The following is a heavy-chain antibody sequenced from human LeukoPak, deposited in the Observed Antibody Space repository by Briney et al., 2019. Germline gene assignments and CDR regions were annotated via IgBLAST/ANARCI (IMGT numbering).Heavy chain of an antibody. CDR2: IYWDDDK. D-gene: IGHD3-22*01. CDR3: AHRQPYYYSSGYYAYFDY. J-gene: IGHJ4*02. CDR1: GFSLSTSGVG. V-gene: IGHV2-5*02. Sequence: SGPTLVKPTQTLTLTCTFSGFSLSTSGVGVGWIRQPPGKALEWLALIYWDDDKRYSPSLKSRLTITKDTSKNQVVLTMTNMDPVDTATYYCAHRQPYYYSSGYYAYFDYWGQGTLVTVSS.